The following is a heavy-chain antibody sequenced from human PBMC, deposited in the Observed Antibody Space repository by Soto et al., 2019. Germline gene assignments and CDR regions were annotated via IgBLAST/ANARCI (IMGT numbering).Heavy chain of an antibody. CDR3: ARISAYHFDY. J-gene: IGHJ4*02. CDR2: IYHSGVT. CDR1: GGSIRSNNW. D-gene: IGHD3-16*01. V-gene: IGHV4-4*02. Sequence: PSETLSLTCAVSGGSIRSNNWWSWVRQPPGKGLEWIGEIYHSGVTNYNPSPKSRVTISVDKSKNQFSLKLSSLTAADTAVYYCARISAYHFDYWGQGTLVTVSS.